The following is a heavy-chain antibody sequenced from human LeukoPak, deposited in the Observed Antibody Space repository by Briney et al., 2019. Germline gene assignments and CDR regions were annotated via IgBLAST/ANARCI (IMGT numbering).Heavy chain of an antibody. CDR2: IYYSGST. J-gene: IGHJ6*03. CDR1: GGSISSSSYY. Sequence: SETLSLTCTVSGGSISSSSYYWGWIRQPPGKGLEWIGYIYYSGSTNYNPSLKSRVTISVDTSKNQFSLKLSSVTAADTAVYYCARGSSSSLYYYYMDVWGKGTTVTVSS. D-gene: IGHD6-13*01. V-gene: IGHV4-61*05. CDR3: ARGSSSSLYYYYMDV.